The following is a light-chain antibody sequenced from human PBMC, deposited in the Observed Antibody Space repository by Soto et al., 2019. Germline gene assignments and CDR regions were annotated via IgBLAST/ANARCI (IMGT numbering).Light chain of an antibody. CDR3: QHRSNWPLT. J-gene: IGKJ4*02. Sequence: EIVLTQSPATLSVSPGERATLSCRASQSVARYVAWYQHKPGQAPRLLVYDASVRAAGVPARFSGSGSGTYFTLTISSLEPEDFAIYYCQHRSNWPLTFGGGTKVDIK. V-gene: IGKV3-11*01. CDR1: QSVARY. CDR2: DAS.